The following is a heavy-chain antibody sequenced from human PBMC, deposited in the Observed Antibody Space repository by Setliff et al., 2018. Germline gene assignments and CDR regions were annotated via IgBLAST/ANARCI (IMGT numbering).Heavy chain of an antibody. CDR2: INPNTGAA. Sequence: GASVKVSCKAFGYPFAGYYYNHWVRQAPGQGPEWMGWINPNTGAAKYAQQFQGRVTMTRDMSLRTVYLDLSGPTSDDTAVYYCTRDPTGSNFYNFQFYMDVWGKGTTVTVSS. V-gene: IGHV1-2*02. CDR3: TRDPTGSNFYNFQFYMDV. J-gene: IGHJ6*03. CDR1: GYPFAGYY. D-gene: IGHD1-1*01.